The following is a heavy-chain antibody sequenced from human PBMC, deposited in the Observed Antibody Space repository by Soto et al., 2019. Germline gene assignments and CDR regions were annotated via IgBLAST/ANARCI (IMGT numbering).Heavy chain of an antibody. CDR1: GYTFTSYD. V-gene: IGHV1-8*01. CDR2: MNPNSGNT. D-gene: IGHD5-18*01. CDR3: ARRGYSYGYGYYYYGMDV. J-gene: IGHJ6*02. Sequence: GASVKASCKASGYTFTSYDINWVRQATGQGLEWMGWMNPNSGNTGYAQKFQGRVTMTRNTSISTAYMELSSLRSEDTAVYYCARRGYSYGYGYYYYGMDVWGQGTTVTVSS.